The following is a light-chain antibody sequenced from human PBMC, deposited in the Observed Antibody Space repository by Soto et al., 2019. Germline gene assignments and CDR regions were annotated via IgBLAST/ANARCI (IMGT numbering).Light chain of an antibody. J-gene: IGLJ2*01. V-gene: IGLV4-60*02. CDR2: LEGSGSY. CDR1: SGHSTYI. CDR3: ETWDTNVVV. Sequence: QLVLTQSSSASASLGSSVKLTCTLSSGHSTYIIAWHQQQPGKAPRYLMKLEGSGSYNKGSGIPDRFSGSSSGADRYLTISNLQFEDEADYYCETWDTNVVVFGGGTKPPS.